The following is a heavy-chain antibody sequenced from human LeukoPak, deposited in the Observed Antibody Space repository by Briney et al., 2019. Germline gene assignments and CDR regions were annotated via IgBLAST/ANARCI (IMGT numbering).Heavy chain of an antibody. CDR2: IIPIFGTG. CDR3: ASSARRRDGYNYVSYDY. V-gene: IGHV1-69*05. Sequence: SVKVSCKASGGTFSGYAVSWVRQAPGQGLEWIAGIIPIFGTGNYAQKVQCRVTITTDESTSTTYMEQSSLRTEDTAVYYCASSARRRDGYNYVSYDYWGQGTLVTVSS. D-gene: IGHD5-24*01. J-gene: IGHJ4*02. CDR1: GGTFSGYA.